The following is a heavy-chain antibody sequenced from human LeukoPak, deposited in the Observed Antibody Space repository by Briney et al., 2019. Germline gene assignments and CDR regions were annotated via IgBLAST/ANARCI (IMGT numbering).Heavy chain of an antibody. Sequence: ASVKVSCKVSGYTLTELSMHWLRQAPGKGLEWMGWINPNSGGTNHAQKFQGRVTMTRDTSISTAYMEVSRLRSDDTAVYYCARVVVAAQYYFDYWGQGTLVTVSS. CDR3: ARVVVAAQYYFDY. CDR1: GYTLTELS. D-gene: IGHD2-15*01. V-gene: IGHV1-2*02. J-gene: IGHJ4*02. CDR2: INPNSGGT.